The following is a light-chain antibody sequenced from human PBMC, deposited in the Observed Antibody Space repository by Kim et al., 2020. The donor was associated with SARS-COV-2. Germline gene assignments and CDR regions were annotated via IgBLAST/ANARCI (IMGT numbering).Light chain of an antibody. J-gene: IGLJ3*02. CDR2: GNS. CDR1: SSNIGAGYD. V-gene: IGLV1-40*01. Sequence: GQRVTISCTGSSSNIGAGYDVHWYQQLPGTAPKLLIYGNSNRPSGVPDRFSGSESGTSASLAITGLQAEDEADYYCQSYDSSLSAVFGGGTQLTVL. CDR3: QSYDSSLSAV.